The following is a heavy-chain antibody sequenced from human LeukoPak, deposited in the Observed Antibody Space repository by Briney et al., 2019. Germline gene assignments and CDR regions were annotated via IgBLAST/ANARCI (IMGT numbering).Heavy chain of an antibody. CDR1: GFTFSSYW. Sequence: GGSLRLSCGASGFTFSSYWMSGVRQAPGKGLEGVANIKQDGSEKYYVDSVKGRFTVSRDNAKNSLYLQTNSLRAEDTAVYYCARNPTIFGVVIVPDYWGQGTLVTVSS. CDR3: ARNPTIFGVVIVPDY. CDR2: IKQDGSEK. J-gene: IGHJ4*02. D-gene: IGHD3-3*01. V-gene: IGHV3-7*01.